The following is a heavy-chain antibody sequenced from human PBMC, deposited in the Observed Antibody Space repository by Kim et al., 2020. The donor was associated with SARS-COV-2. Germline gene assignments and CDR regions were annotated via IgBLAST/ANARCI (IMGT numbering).Heavy chain of an antibody. D-gene: IGHD3-9*01. CDR3: ARGRPYYDILTGYYWLQYYFDY. CDR1: GGSFSGYY. J-gene: IGHJ4*02. Sequence: SETLSLTCAVYGGSFSGYYWSWIRQPPGKGLEWIGEINHSGSTNYNPSLKSRVTISVDTSKNQFSLKLSSVTAADTAVYYCARGRPYYDILTGYYWLQYYFDYWGQGTLVTVSS. V-gene: IGHV4-34*01. CDR2: INHSGST.